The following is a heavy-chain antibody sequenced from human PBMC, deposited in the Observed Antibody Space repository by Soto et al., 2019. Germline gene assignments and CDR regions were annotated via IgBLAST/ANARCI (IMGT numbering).Heavy chain of an antibody. CDR1: GYTFTDYD. CDR2: MTPKSGYI. V-gene: IGHV1-8*02. J-gene: IGHJ4*02. Sequence: QVQLMQSGAEVRKPGASVKVSCKASGYTFTDYDINWVRQATGQGLEWLGWMTPKSGYIGYAQKFQGRVTLTRDTSRGTAYMELSSLTSEDPAVYYCTRNLYNTGDFDHWGQGTLVTVSS. CDR3: TRNLYNTGDFDH. D-gene: IGHD1-20*01.